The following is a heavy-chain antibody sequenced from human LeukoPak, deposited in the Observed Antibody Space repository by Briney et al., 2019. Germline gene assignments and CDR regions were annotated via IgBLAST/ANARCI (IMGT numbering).Heavy chain of an antibody. V-gene: IGHV3-74*01. CDR2: IKGDGSTT. J-gene: IGHJ5*02. Sequence: GGSLRLSCAASGFTFSSWWMHWVRQAPGKGLVWVSRIKGDGSTTSYADSVKGRFTTSRDNAKNTLYLQMNSLRVEDTAVYYCARSDWFDPWGQGTLVTVSS. CDR1: GFTFSSWW. CDR3: ARSDWFDP.